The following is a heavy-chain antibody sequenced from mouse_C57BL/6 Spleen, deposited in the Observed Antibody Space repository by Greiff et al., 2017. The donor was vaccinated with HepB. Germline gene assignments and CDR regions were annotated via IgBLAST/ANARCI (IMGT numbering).Heavy chain of an antibody. D-gene: IGHD5-1-1*01. J-gene: IGHJ1*03. Sequence: QVQLKESGPELVKPGASVKISCKASGYAFSSSWMNWVKQRPGKGLEWIGRIYPGDGDTNYNGKFKGKATLTADKSSSTAYMQLSSLTSEDSAVYFCATIRYFDVWGTGTTVTVSS. CDR2: IYPGDGDT. CDR1: GYAFSSSW. V-gene: IGHV1-82*01. CDR3: ATIRYFDV.